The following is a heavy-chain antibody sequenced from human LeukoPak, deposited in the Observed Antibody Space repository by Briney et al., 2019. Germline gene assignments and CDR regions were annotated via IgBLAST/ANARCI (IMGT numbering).Heavy chain of an antibody. Sequence: SETLSLTCAVYGGSFSGYYWSWIRQPPGKGLEWIGYVDHTGSTKFNPSLNGRVSISRDTSNNFFSLRLRSVTAADTAVYFCARGRVSSSTWYSTYYYFFYMDFWGKGTTVTVS. J-gene: IGHJ6*03. CDR1: GGSFSGYY. D-gene: IGHD4-11*01. V-gene: IGHV4-34*01. CDR2: VDHTGST. CDR3: ARGRVSSSTWYSTYYYFFYMDF.